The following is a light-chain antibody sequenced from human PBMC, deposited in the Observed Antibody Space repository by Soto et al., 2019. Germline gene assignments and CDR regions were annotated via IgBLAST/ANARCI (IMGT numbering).Light chain of an antibody. CDR2: GAS. V-gene: IGKV3-15*01. CDR1: QSVSNN. CDR3: QQYNDWWT. Sequence: EIVMTQSPATLSVSPWESANLSCRASQSVSNNLTWYQQKPGQPPRLLIYGASTRATGVPGRFSGSGSGTEFTLTISSLQSEDFAVYYCQQYNDWWTFGQGTKV. J-gene: IGKJ1*01.